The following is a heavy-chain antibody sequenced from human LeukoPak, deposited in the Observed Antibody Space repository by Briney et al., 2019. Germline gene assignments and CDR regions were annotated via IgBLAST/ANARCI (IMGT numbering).Heavy chain of an antibody. V-gene: IGHV4-59*01. D-gene: IGHD3-22*01. J-gene: IGHJ5*02. Sequence: SETLSLTCIVSGGSISSYYRSWIRQPPGKGLEWIGYIYYSGSTNYNPSLQSRVTISVDTSKNQFSLKLSSVTAADTAVYYCAGVITYYYDSSGYYWFDPWGQGTLVTVSS. CDR1: GGSISSYY. CDR2: IYYSGST. CDR3: AGVITYYYDSSGYYWFDP.